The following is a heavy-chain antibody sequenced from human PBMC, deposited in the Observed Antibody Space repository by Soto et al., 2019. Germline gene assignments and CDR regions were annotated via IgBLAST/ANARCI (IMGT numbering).Heavy chain of an antibody. CDR2: TYYRSKWYN. Sequence: QVQLQQSGPGLVKPSQTLSLTSAISGDSVSSNSAAWNWIRQSPSRGLEWLGRTYYRSKWYNDYAVAVKSRITINPDTSKNQFSLQLNSVTPEDTAVYYCARARGSGSYYQPGGWFDPWGQGTLVTVSS. CDR3: ARARGSGSYYQPGGWFDP. J-gene: IGHJ5*02. V-gene: IGHV6-1*01. D-gene: IGHD3-10*01. CDR1: GDSVSSNSAA.